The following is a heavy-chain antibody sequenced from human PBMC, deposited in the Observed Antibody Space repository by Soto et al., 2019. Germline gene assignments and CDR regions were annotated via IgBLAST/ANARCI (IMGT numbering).Heavy chain of an antibody. CDR2: ISPIFGTA. CDR3: ALAYCGGDCYSNNWFDP. CDR1: GYTFTSYA. J-gene: IGHJ5*02. D-gene: IGHD2-21*02. Sequence: SVKVSCKTSGYTFTSYAISWVRQAPGQGLEWMGGISPIFGTANYAQKFQGRVTITADESTSTAYMELSSLRSEDTAVYYCALAYCGGDCYSNNWFDPWGQGTLVTVS. V-gene: IGHV1-69*13.